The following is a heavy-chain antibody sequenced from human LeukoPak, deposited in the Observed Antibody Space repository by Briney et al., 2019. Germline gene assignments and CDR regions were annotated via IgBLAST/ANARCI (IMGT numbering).Heavy chain of an antibody. CDR1: GYTLTSYG. CDR3: ARQDTAMVTGAFDI. CDR2: ISAYNGNT. Sequence: RASVKVSCKASGYTLTSYGISWVRQAPGQGLEWMGWISAYNGNTNYAQKLQGRVTMTTDTSTSTAYMELRSLRSDDTAVYYCARQDTAMVTGAFDIWGQGTMVTVSS. J-gene: IGHJ3*02. V-gene: IGHV1-18*01. D-gene: IGHD5-18*01.